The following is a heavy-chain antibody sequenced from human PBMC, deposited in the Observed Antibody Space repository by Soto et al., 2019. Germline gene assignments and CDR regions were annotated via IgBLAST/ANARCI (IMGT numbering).Heavy chain of an antibody. CDR2: INHSGGST. CDR3: ARAHQAARRDSVDYYYYGMDV. Sequence: ASVKVSWKASRYTFTSYYMHWVRQAPGQGLEWMGIINHSGGSTSYAQKFQGRVTMTRDTSTSTVYMELSSLRSEDTAVYYCARAHQAARRDSVDYYYYGMDVWGQGTTVTVSS. D-gene: IGHD6-6*01. V-gene: IGHV1-46*01. J-gene: IGHJ6*02. CDR1: RYTFTSYY.